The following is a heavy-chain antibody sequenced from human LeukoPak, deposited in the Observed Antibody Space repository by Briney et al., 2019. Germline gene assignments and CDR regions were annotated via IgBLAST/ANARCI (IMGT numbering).Heavy chain of an antibody. Sequence: PGGSLRLSCAASGFSFSDAWMSWVRQAPGKGLEWVGHIKSKTDGGTTDYAAPVKGRFSISRADSKNTLFLQLNSLKTEDTAVYYCSTGPVVWFGKEVDFWSQGTLVTVSS. D-gene: IGHD3-10*01. CDR2: IKSKTDGGTT. CDR1: GFSFSDAW. CDR3: STGPVVWFGKEVDF. J-gene: IGHJ4*02. V-gene: IGHV3-15*01.